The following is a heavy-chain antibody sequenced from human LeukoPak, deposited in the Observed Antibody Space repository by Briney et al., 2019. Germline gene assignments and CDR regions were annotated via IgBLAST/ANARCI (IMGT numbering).Heavy chain of an antibody. J-gene: IGHJ4*02. V-gene: IGHV3-7*01. D-gene: IGHD1/OR15-1a*01. Sequence: GGSLRLSCAASGFTFSDCWMTWVRHAPGKGLEWVANMNQDGTEKYYVDSARGRFTISRDNAKNSLLLQMNSLRAEDTAVYYCARIHRPLARTYCFDYWGQGTLVTVSS. CDR3: ARIHRPLARTYCFDY. CDR1: GFTFSDCW. CDR2: MNQDGTEK.